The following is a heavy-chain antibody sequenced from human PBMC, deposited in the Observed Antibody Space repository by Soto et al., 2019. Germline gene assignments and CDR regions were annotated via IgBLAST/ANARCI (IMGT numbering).Heavy chain of an antibody. CDR2: INSDGSST. Sequence: GGSLRLSCAASGFTFNNYAMGWVRQASGKGLEWVSYINSDGSSTSYADSVKGRFTISRDNAKNTLYLQMNSLRAEDTAVYYCARDGGYYYYYYMDVWGKGTTVTVSS. V-gene: IGHV3-74*01. CDR3: ARDGGYYYYYYMDV. J-gene: IGHJ6*03. CDR1: GFTFNNYA. D-gene: IGHD2-15*01.